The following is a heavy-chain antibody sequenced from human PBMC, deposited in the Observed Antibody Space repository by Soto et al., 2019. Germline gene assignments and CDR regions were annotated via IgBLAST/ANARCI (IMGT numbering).Heavy chain of an antibody. V-gene: IGHV3-23*01. CDR3: AKATSFNWFDP. D-gene: IGHD2-2*01. CDR1: GFTFSSYG. Sequence: ESLSLSXAASGFTFSSYGMCWVRQATGKGLEWVSAISGSGGSTYYADSVKGRFTISRDNSKNTLYLQMNSLRAEDTAVYYCAKATSFNWFDPWGQGTLVTVSS. J-gene: IGHJ5*01. CDR2: ISGSGGST.